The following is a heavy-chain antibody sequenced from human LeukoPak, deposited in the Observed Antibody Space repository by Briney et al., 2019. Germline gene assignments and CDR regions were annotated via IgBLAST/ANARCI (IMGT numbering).Heavy chain of an antibody. CDR2: IKEDGSEK. D-gene: IGHD2-2*01. CDR1: GFTFSSYW. CDR3: ARGWGYCSSTSCYYYYYYMDV. V-gene: IGHV3-7*01. J-gene: IGHJ6*03. Sequence: GGSLRLSCAASGFTFSSYWMSWVRQAPGKGLEWVANIKEDGSEKYYVDSVKGRFTISRDNAKNSLYLQMNSLRAEDTAVYYCARGWGYCSSTSCYYYYYYMDVWGKGTTVTVSS.